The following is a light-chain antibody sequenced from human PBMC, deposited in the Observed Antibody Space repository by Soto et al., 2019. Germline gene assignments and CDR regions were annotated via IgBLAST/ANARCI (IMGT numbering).Light chain of an antibody. CDR1: QSVSSN. CDR3: QQYNNWPRT. CDR2: GAS. Sequence: EIVMTQSPASLSVSPGERATLSCRASQSVSSNLAWYQQKPGQVPRLLIYGASTGATGVPARFSGSGSGTDFTLTISSLQSEDFAVYYCQQYNNWPRTFGQGTKVEIK. J-gene: IGKJ1*01. V-gene: IGKV3-15*01.